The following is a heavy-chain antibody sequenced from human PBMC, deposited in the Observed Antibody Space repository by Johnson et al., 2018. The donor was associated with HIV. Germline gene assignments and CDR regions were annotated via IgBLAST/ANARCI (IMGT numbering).Heavy chain of an antibody. V-gene: IGHV3-13*01. J-gene: IGHJ3*02. D-gene: IGHD4-23*01. CDR1: GFTFSSYA. CDR2: IVPSGET. CDR3: AKVGRMTTVVTPEDAFDI. Sequence: MQLVESGGGLVQPGGSLRLSCAASGFTFSSYAMLSLRQAPGKGLEWVSAIVPSGETYYPGSVTVRFTISRENAKNSLYLQMNSLRSEDTAVYYCAKVGRMTTVVTPEDAFDIWGQGTKVTVSS.